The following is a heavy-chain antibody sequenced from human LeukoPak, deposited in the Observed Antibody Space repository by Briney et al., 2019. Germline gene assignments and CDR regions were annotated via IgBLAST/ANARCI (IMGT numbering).Heavy chain of an antibody. J-gene: IGHJ3*02. CDR3: ARARWQWLAHAFDI. Sequence: PSETLSLTCTASGGTISSGDSFWSWIRQAPGKGLEWIGCIYYSGTTYNNPSLKSRLILSLDTAKNQFSLRLSSVTVADTAVYYCARARWQWLAHAFDIWGQGTMVTVSS. V-gene: IGHV4-30-4*08. CDR1: GGTISSGDSF. CDR2: IYYSGTT. D-gene: IGHD6-19*01.